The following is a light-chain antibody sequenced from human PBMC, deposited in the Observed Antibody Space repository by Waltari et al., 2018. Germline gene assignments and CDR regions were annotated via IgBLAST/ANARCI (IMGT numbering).Light chain of an antibody. CDR3: QQTDSVPRT. Sequence: DIHMTQPPSSVSAPIGDRVTISCRTSQDVSTWVAWYQQKPGKAPNLLISAASSVQSGVPSRFSVNASETDVTLSISGLRPEDFTVYFCQQTDSVPRTFGGGTKVELK. J-gene: IGKJ4*02. V-gene: IGKV1-12*01. CDR2: AAS. CDR1: QDVSTW.